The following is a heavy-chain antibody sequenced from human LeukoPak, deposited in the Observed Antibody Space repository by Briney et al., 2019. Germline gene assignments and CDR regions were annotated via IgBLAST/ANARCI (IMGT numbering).Heavy chain of an antibody. CDR2: ISYDGSNK. CDR3: AKDRFGCVDY. J-gene: IGHJ4*02. Sequence: GGSLRLSCAASGFTFSSYGMHWVRQAPGKGLEWVAVISYDGSNKYYADSVKGRFTISRDNSKNTLYLRMNSLRAEDTAVYYCAKDRFGCVDYWGQGTLVTVSS. D-gene: IGHD3-16*01. V-gene: IGHV3-30*18. CDR1: GFTFSSYG.